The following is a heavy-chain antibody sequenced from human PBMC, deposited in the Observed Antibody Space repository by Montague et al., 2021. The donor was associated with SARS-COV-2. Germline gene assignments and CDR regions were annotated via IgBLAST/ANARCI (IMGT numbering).Heavy chain of an antibody. CDR1: GFSLDSRGVG. V-gene: IGHV2-5*01. Sequence: PPLVKPTQTLTLTCTFSGFSLDSRGVGVGWIRQPPGKALECLALIYWNDDKRYSPSLKTRLTVTKDTSKNQVVLTMTNMDPVDTATYFCAHKNSGWPIEFAYWGQGALVTVSS. D-gene: IGHD6-19*01. CDR2: IYWNDDK. CDR3: AHKNSGWPIEFAY. J-gene: IGHJ4*01.